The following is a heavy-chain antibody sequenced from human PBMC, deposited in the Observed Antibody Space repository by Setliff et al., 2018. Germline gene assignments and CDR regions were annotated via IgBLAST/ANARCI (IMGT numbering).Heavy chain of an antibody. Sequence: ASVKVSCKASGYSFTSYGISWVRQAPGQGLEWMGWISTYYGNTNYAQKLQGRVTMTTDTSTSTAYMELRSLRSDDTAVYFCARDRGSGWFVYWGQGTLVTVSS. J-gene: IGHJ5*01. CDR3: ARDRGSGWFVY. D-gene: IGHD6-19*01. CDR2: ISTYYGNT. V-gene: IGHV1-18*01. CDR1: GYSFTSYG.